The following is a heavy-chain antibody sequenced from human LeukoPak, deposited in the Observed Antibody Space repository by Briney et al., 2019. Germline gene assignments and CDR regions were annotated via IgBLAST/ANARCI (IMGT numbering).Heavy chain of an antibody. CDR1: GGSISSGDYY. CDR2: IYYSGST. J-gene: IGHJ6*03. Sequence: SQTLSLTCTVSGGSISSGDYYWSWIRQPPGKGLEWIGYIYYSGSTYYNPSLKSRVTISVDTSKNQFSLKLSSVTAADTAVYYCARDGGGGEVYYYYYYMDVWGKGTTVTVSS. CDR3: ARDGGGGEVYYYYYYMDV. D-gene: IGHD2-21*01. V-gene: IGHV4-30-4*08.